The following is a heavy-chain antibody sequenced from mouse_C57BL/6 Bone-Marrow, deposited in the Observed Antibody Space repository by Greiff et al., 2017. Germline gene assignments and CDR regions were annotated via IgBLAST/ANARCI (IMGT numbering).Heavy chain of an antibody. D-gene: IGHD2-5*01. J-gene: IGHJ1*03. CDR2: INPNNGGT. V-gene: IGHV1-26*01. CDR3: ARSEDYYSNFYWYFDV. CDR1: GYTFTDYY. Sequence: EVQLQQSGPELVKPGASVKISCKASGYTFTDYYMNWVKQSHGKSLEWIGDINPNNGGTSYNQKFKGKATLTVDKSSSTAYMELRSLTSEDSAVYYCARSEDYYSNFYWYFDVWGTGTTVTVSS.